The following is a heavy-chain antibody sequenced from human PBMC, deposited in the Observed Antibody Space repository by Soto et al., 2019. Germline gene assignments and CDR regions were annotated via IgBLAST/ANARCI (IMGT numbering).Heavy chain of an antibody. CDR3: AREGGWSGFDYYYGMDV. D-gene: IGHD6-19*01. CDR1: GCSISSGYY. V-gene: IGHV4-38-2*02. CDR2: IYHSGST. J-gene: IGHJ6*02. Sequence: KPSETLSLTCAVSGCSISSGYYWGWIRQPPGKGLEWIGSIYHSGSTYYNPSLKSRVTISVDTSKNQFSLKLSSVTAADTAVYYCAREGGWSGFDYYYGMDVWGQGTTVTVSS.